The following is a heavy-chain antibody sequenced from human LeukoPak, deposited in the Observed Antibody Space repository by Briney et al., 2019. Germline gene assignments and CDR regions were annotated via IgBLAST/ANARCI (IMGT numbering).Heavy chain of an antibody. V-gene: IGHV3-30*03. CDR1: GFTFSNYA. CDR2: ISHDGGKK. Sequence: GRSLRLSCAASGFTFSNYAMNWVRQAPGKGLEWVAFISHDGGKKDYADSVKGRFSISRDNSKNTVNLQMNSLRDEDTAVYYCARDDGEHAFDIWGQGTMGIVPS. J-gene: IGHJ3*02. CDR3: ARDDGEHAFDI.